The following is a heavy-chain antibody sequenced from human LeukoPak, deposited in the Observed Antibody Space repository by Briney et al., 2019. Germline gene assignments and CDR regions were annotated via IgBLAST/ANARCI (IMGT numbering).Heavy chain of an antibody. V-gene: IGHV1-69*04. Sequence: ASVKVSCKASGGTFSSYAISWVRQAPGQGLEWVGRIIPILGIANYAQKFQGRVTITADKSTSTAYMELSSLRSEDTAVYYCARDLGDFWSGYSDYYYGMDVWGQGTTVTVSS. CDR2: IIPILGIA. D-gene: IGHD3-3*01. CDR3: ARDLGDFWSGYSDYYYGMDV. CDR1: GGTFSSYA. J-gene: IGHJ6*02.